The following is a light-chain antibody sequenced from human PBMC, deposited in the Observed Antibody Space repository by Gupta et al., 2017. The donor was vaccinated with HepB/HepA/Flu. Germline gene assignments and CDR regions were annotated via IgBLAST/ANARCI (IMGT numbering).Light chain of an antibody. CDR3: QSAESSGTYYV. J-gene: IGLJ1*01. V-gene: IGLV3-25*03. CDR2: KDN. Sequence: SYQLTQPASLSVSPGRTARITCSRDALPKQYAYWYQQKPGQAPVLLIYKDNQRPSGIPERFSGSSSGTTVTLTISGVQAADEADYYCQSAESSGTYYVFGTGTKVTVL. CDR1: ALPKQY.